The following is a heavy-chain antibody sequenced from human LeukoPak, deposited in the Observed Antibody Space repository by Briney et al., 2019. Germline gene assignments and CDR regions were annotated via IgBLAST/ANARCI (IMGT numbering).Heavy chain of an antibody. D-gene: IGHD2-15*01. CDR3: ARSSGGGRRKWFDP. V-gene: IGHV4-39*07. CDR1: GGSISSSSYY. J-gene: IGHJ5*02. Sequence: SETLSLTCTVSGGSISSSSYYWGWIRQPPGKGLEWIGSIYYSGSTYYNPSLKSRVTISVDTSKNQFSLKLSSVTAADTAVYYCARSSGGGRRKWFDPWGQGTLVTVSS. CDR2: IYYSGST.